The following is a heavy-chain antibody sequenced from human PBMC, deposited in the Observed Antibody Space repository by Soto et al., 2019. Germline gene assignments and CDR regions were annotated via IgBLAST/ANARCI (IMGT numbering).Heavy chain of an antibody. Sequence: EVQLVESGGGLVQPGGSLRLSCAASGFTFSNYWMHWVRQAPGKGLVWVSRINSDGSSTSYADSVKGRLTISRDNAKNMLNLHRNSLRAEETAVYYCARASLGIMVRGVSLDYWGQGTLVTVSS. CDR2: INSDGSST. D-gene: IGHD3-10*01. CDR1: GFTFSNYW. CDR3: ARASLGIMVRGVSLDY. V-gene: IGHV3-74*01. J-gene: IGHJ4*02.